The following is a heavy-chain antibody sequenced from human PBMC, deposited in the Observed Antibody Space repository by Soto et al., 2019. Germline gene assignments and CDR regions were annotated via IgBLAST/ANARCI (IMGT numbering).Heavy chain of an antibody. CDR1: WYSFANYW. CDR3: ARHPYIGGLDV. CDR2: FNPSDSYT. V-gene: IGHV5-10-1*01. J-gene: IGHJ6*02. Sequence: PGESLKISCQGPWYSFANYWISWVRQLPGKGLEWMGRFNPSDSYTDYNPSFQGHVTISADKSISTAYVQWSSLKASDTAMYFCARHPYIGGLDVWGQGTAVTVSS. D-gene: IGHD2-15*01.